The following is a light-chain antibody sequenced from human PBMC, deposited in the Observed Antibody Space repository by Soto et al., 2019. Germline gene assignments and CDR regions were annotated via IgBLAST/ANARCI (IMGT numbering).Light chain of an antibody. CDR1: QSLTSRY. CDR2: GAS. Sequence: EIVLTQSPGTLSLSPGERATLSCRASQSLTSRYLAWYRQKPGQAPSLLIYGASSRATGIPDTFSGSGSGTDFTLTISRLEPEDFAVYYCQQYQSSPRTFGQGTKVDIK. V-gene: IGKV3-20*01. J-gene: IGKJ1*01. CDR3: QQYQSSPRT.